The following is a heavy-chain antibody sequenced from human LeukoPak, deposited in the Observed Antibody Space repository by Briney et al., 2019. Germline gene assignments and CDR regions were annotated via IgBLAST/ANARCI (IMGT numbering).Heavy chain of an antibody. CDR1: GYTFTGYY. Sequence: ASVKVSCKASGYTFTGYYIHWVRQAPGQGLEWMGWINPNSGGTNYAQKFQGWVTMTRDTSISTAYMELRRLRSDDTAVYYCARTYYYDSSGANDAFDIWGQGTMVTVSS. CDR2: INPNSGGT. J-gene: IGHJ3*02. V-gene: IGHV1-2*04. D-gene: IGHD3-22*01. CDR3: ARTYYYDSSGANDAFDI.